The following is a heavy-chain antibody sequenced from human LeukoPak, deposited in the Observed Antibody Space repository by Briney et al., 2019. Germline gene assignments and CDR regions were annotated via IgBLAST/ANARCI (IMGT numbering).Heavy chain of an antibody. D-gene: IGHD4-17*01. Sequence: GGSLRLSCAASGFTFSSYAMSWVRPAPGKGVGWVSAICGGGGNTYYADSVKGRFTISRDNSKHTLYLQMNSLRAEDTAVYYCAKSTVTIWGLTVYWGQGTLVTVSS. CDR1: GFTFSSYA. CDR2: ICGGGGNT. V-gene: IGHV3-23*01. J-gene: IGHJ4*02. CDR3: AKSTVTIWGLTVY.